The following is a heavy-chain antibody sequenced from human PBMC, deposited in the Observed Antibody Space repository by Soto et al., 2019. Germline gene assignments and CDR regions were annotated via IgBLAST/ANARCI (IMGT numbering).Heavy chain of an antibody. CDR2: IYYLGNT. D-gene: IGHD3-9*01. V-gene: IGHV4-39*01. CDR3: ARQMRGPIPYFGWLSPLTS. Sequence: SETLSLTCTVSGGSISSSSSYWGWIRQPPGKGLEWVGNIYYLGNTYYNPSLGSRVTISVDTSKNQFSLKLTSVTAADAAVYYCARQMRGPIPYFGWLSPLTSWGQGTQVTVSS. J-gene: IGHJ5*02. CDR1: GGSISSSSSY.